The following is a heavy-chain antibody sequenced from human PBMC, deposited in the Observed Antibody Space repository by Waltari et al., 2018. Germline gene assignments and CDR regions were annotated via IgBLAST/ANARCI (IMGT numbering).Heavy chain of an antibody. D-gene: IGHD5-12*01. Sequence: EVQLEESGGGLVKPGGSLRLSCAASGFMFSTFTLSWVRQARGRGLGLVSSIDSTSTYIYHADSVKGRFTISRDNAKNSLYLQMNGLRVEDTGVYYCAREARGYDYWGQGTLVTVSS. CDR1: GFMFSTFT. V-gene: IGHV3-21*02. CDR3: AREARGYDY. J-gene: IGHJ4*02. CDR2: IDSTSTYI.